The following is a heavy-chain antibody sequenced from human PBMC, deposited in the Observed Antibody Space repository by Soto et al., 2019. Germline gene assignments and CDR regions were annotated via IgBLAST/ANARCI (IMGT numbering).Heavy chain of an antibody. CDR3: ARDSIAAAGTEY. J-gene: IGHJ4*02. V-gene: IGHV1-69*13. Sequence: SVKVSCKASGGTFRSYTIAWVLRSPGKGLEWMGDIIPLFGTTNYVENFQGRLTITADASTSTAYLELSSLRSEDTAMYYCARDSIAAAGTEYWGQGTLVTVSS. CDR2: IIPLFGTT. D-gene: IGHD6-13*01. CDR1: GGTFRSYT.